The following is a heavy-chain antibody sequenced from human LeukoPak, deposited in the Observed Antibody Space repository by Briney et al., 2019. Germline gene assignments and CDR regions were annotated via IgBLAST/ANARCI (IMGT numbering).Heavy chain of an antibody. Sequence: ASETLSLTCTVSGVSISSYYWTWIRQPPGKGLEWIGFISNSAITDYNPSLKSRVTISIDTSKNQLSLKLNSVTAADTAVYYCARVGYYGSGSYYRDYFEYWGQGTLVNVSS. CDR2: ISNSAIT. CDR1: GVSISSYY. J-gene: IGHJ4*02. D-gene: IGHD3-10*01. V-gene: IGHV4-59*01. CDR3: ARVGYYGSGSYYRDYFEY.